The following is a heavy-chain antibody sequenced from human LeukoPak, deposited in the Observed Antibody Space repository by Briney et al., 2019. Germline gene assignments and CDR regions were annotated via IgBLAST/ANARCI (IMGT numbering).Heavy chain of an antibody. D-gene: IGHD3-3*01. J-gene: IGHJ4*02. Sequence: SETLSLTCAVYGGSFSGYYWSWIRQPPGKGLEWIGEINHSGSTNYNPSLKSRVTISVDTSKNQFSLKLSSVTAADTAEYYCARGRTIFGVVIKYYFDYWGQGTLVTVSS. V-gene: IGHV4-34*01. CDR1: GGSFSGYY. CDR3: ARGRTIFGVVIKYYFDY. CDR2: INHSGST.